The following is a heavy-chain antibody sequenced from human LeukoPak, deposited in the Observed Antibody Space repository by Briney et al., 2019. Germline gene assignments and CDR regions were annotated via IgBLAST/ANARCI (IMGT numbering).Heavy chain of an antibody. CDR2: ISYDGSNK. CDR1: GFTFSSYA. Sequence: GGSLRLSCAASGFTFSSYAMHWVRQAPGKGLEWVAVISYDGSNKYYADSVKGRFTISRDNSKNTLYLQMNSLRAEDTAVYYCARDTGPRSSWPRLDYWGQGTLVTVSS. CDR3: ARDTGPRSSWPRLDY. V-gene: IGHV3-30*14. J-gene: IGHJ4*02. D-gene: IGHD6-13*01.